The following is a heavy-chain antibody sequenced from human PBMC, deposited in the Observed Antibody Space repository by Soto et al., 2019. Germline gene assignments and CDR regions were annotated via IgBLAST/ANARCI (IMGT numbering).Heavy chain of an antibody. Sequence: SETLSLTCTVSGGSISSYYWSWIRQPPGKGLEWIGYIYYSGSTNYNPSLKSRVTISVDTSKNQFSLKLSSVTAADTAVYYCARHGGELHHDAFDIWGQGTMVTVSS. CDR3: ARHGGELHHDAFDI. J-gene: IGHJ3*02. CDR1: GGSISSYY. CDR2: IYYSGST. V-gene: IGHV4-59*08. D-gene: IGHD3-16*01.